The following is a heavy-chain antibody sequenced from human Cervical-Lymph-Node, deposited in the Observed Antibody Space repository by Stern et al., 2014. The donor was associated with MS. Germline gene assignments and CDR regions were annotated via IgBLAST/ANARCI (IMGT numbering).Heavy chain of an antibody. J-gene: IGHJ3*02. CDR3: ARGRLGSENAFDI. Sequence: DQLVESGAEVKKPGASVKVSCKASGYTFTSYGISWVRQAPGQGLDWMGWISAYNGNTNYAHKLQGRVTIPSATSTSTAYMELRSLSSDDTAVYYCARGRLGSENAFDIWGQGTMVTVSS. CDR1: GYTFTSYG. D-gene: IGHD2-15*01. CDR2: ISAYNGNT. V-gene: IGHV1-18*01.